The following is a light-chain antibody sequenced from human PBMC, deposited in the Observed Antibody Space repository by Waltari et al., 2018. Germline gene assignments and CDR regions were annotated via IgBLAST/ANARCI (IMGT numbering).Light chain of an antibody. CDR3: QHYVNLPVT. CDR2: DTS. V-gene: IGKV3-20*01. J-gene: IGKJ1*01. Sequence: DIVLTQSPGALSLSPGERATLSCRASQSVGRSLAWYQQKPGQAPRLLIYDTSSRATGTRGRFSGSGSGTDFSLAISSLEPEDFAVYFCQHYVNLPVTFGQGTKVEI. CDR1: QSVGRS.